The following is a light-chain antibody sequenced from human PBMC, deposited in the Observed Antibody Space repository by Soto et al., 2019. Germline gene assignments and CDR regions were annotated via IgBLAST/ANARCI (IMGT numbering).Light chain of an antibody. J-gene: IGKJ3*01. Sequence: DIQMTQSPSSLSASVGDRVTITCRASQSISSYLNWYQQKPGKAPKLLIYAASSLQSGVPSRFSGSGSGTDFTLTISSLQPEDFAIYYCQQSYSTLEVTFGPGTKVDIK. V-gene: IGKV1-39*01. CDR2: AAS. CDR3: QQSYSTLEVT. CDR1: QSISSY.